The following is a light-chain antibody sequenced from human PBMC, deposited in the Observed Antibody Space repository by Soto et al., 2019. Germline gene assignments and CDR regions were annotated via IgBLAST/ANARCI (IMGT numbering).Light chain of an antibody. V-gene: IGKV3-20*01. CDR3: QLYGSYMFT. CDR1: QSVNSKF. CDR2: AAS. Sequence: EVVLTQSPGPLSWSPGERVTLSCRTSQSVNSKFLSWFQQKPGQPPRLLLYAASKRAAGTPDRFSGAGSGTVFTLIICRLDPADSAIYHCQLYGSYMFTFGQGTKREI. J-gene: IGKJ2*01.